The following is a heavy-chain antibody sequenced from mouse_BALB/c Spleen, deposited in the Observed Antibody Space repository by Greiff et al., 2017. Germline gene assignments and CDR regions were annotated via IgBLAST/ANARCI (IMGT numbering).Heavy chain of an antibody. CDR2: IDPENGNT. J-gene: IGHJ3*01. V-gene: IGHV14-3*02. CDR1: GFNIKDTY. Sequence: VQLQQSGAELVKPGASVKLSCTASGFNIKDTYMHWVKQRPEQGLEWIGWIDPENGNTIYDPKFQGKASITADTSSNTAYLQLSSLTSEDTAVYYCACSSSFAYWGQGTLVTVSA. D-gene: IGHD1-1*01. CDR3: ACSSSFAY.